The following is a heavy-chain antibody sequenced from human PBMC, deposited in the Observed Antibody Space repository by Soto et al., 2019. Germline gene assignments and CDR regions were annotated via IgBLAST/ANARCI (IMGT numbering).Heavy chain of an antibody. Sequence: EVQVVESGGGLVQPGGSLRLSCAASGFTFSSYSMNWVRQAPGKGLEWVSYISSSSSTIYYADSVKGRFTISRDNAKNSLYLQMNSLRDEDTAVYYCARAAEGRYFDWLSFYYFDYWGQGTLVTVSS. CDR1: GFTFSSYS. V-gene: IGHV3-48*02. J-gene: IGHJ4*02. D-gene: IGHD3-9*01. CDR3: ARAAEGRYFDWLSFYYFDY. CDR2: ISSSSSTI.